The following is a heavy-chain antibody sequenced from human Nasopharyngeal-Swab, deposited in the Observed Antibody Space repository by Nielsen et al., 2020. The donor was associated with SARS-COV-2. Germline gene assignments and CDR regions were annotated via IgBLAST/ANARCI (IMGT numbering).Heavy chain of an antibody. CDR2: IYSGGST. Sequence: GESLEISCAASGFTVSSNYMSWVRQAPGKGLEWVSVIYSGGSTYYADSVKGRFTISRDNSKNTLYLQMNSLRAEDTAVYYCARVFADYYYGMDVWGQGTTVTVSS. D-gene: IGHD3-10*02. CDR1: GFTVSSNY. CDR3: ARVFADYYYGMDV. V-gene: IGHV3-53*01. J-gene: IGHJ6*02.